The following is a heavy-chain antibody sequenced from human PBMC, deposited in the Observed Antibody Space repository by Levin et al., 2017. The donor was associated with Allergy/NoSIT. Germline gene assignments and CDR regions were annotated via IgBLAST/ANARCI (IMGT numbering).Heavy chain of an antibody. Sequence: PGGSLRLSCAASGFTFDDYAMHWVRQAPGKGLEWVSGISWNSGSIGYADSVKGRFTISRDNAKNSLYLQMNSLRAEDTALYYCAKGFQWLVRGSFDYWGQGTLVTVSS. V-gene: IGHV3-9*01. D-gene: IGHD6-19*01. CDR3: AKGFQWLVRGSFDY. CDR2: ISWNSGSI. CDR1: GFTFDDYA. J-gene: IGHJ4*02.